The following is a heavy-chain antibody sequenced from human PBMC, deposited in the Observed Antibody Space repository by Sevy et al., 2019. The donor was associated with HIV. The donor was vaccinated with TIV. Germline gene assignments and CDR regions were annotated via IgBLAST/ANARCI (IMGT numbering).Heavy chain of an antibody. V-gene: IGHV3-30*04. CDR3: ARDQDIVVVPAEYGMDV. Sequence: EGSLRLSCAASGFTFSSYAMHWVRQAPGKELEWVAVISYDGSNKYYADSVKGRFTISRDNSKNTLYLQMNSLRAEDMAVYYCARDQDIVVVPAEYGMDVWGQGTTVTVSS. CDR1: GFTFSSYA. J-gene: IGHJ6*02. D-gene: IGHD2-2*01. CDR2: ISYDGSNK.